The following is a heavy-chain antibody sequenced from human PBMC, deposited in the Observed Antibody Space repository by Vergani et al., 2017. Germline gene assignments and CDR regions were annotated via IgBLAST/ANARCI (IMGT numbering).Heavy chain of an antibody. CDR3: VRDVRVSRT. J-gene: IGHJ3*01. CDR1: GFTFSSYA. V-gene: IGHV3-23*01. Sequence: EVQLLESGGGLVQPGGSLRLSCAASGFTFSSYAMSWVRQVPGKGLEWVSSVSGSSATPYYADSVKGRFIISRDNSKNTLHLQMNSLRADDTAVYYCVRDVRVSRTWGQGTLVAVSS. CDR2: VSGSSATP.